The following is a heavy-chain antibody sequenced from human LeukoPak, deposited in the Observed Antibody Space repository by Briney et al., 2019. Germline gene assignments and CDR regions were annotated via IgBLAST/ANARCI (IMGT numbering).Heavy chain of an antibody. CDR3: ARGRSGYCSSTSCYQVSSYYYGMDV. Sequence: SKTLSLTCAVYGGSFSGYYWSWIRQLPGKGLEWIGEINHSGSTNYNPSLKSRVTISVDTSKNQFSLKLSSVTAADTAVYYCARGRSGYCSSTSCYQVSSYYYGMDVWGQGTTVTVSS. D-gene: IGHD2-2*01. J-gene: IGHJ6*02. V-gene: IGHV4-34*01. CDR2: INHSGST. CDR1: GGSFSGYY.